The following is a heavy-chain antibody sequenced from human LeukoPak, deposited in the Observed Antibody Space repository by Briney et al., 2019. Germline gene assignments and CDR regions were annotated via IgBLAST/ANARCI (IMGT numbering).Heavy chain of an antibody. D-gene: IGHD1-7*01. CDR2: IKQDGSEK. J-gene: IGHJ4*02. CDR1: VFTFSSYW. Sequence: GGSLRLSCTASVFTFSSYWMSWVRQAPGKGLEWVANIKQDGSEKYYVDSVKGRFTISRDNAKNSLYLQMNSLRAKDTAVYYCARRYNWNYGFDYWGQGTLVTVSS. V-gene: IGHV3-7*01. CDR3: ARRYNWNYGFDY.